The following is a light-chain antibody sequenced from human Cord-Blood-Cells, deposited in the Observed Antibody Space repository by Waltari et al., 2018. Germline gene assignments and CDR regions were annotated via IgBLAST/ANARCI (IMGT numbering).Light chain of an antibody. Sequence: DIQMTQSPSSLSASLGDRVTITGGANQSISSYLNWYQQKPGKAPKLLIYAASSLQSGVPSRFSSSGSGTDFTLTISSLQPEDFATYYCQQSYSTLTFGGGTKVEIK. CDR3: QQSYSTLT. J-gene: IGKJ4*01. V-gene: IGKV1-39*01. CDR1: QSISSY. CDR2: AAS.